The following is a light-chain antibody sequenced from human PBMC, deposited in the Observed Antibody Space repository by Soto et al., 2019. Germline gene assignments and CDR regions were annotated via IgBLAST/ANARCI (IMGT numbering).Light chain of an antibody. Sequence: EIVLTQSPGTLSLSPGERATLSCRASQSVTSSYLAWYQQKPGQATRLLIYGASSRATGIPDRFSGSGSGTHFTLTISRLEPEDFAVHYCQQYGSSPPITFGQGTRLEIK. J-gene: IGKJ5*01. CDR1: QSVTSSY. CDR3: QQYGSSPPIT. V-gene: IGKV3-20*01. CDR2: GAS.